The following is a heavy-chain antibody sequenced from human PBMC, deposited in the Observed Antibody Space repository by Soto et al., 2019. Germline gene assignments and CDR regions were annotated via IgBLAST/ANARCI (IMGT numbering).Heavy chain of an antibody. CDR2: ISYDGSNK. J-gene: IGHJ6*01. Sequence: GGSLRLSCAASGFTFSSYGMRWVRQAPGKGLEWVAVISYDGSNKYYADSVKGRFTISRDNSKNTLYLQMNSLRAEDTAVYYCAKDGTYSSGWYSHYYYYYGMDVWRQGTTVPVSS. D-gene: IGHD6-19*01. CDR3: AKDGTYSSGWYSHYYYYYGMDV. V-gene: IGHV3-30*18. CDR1: GFTFSSYG.